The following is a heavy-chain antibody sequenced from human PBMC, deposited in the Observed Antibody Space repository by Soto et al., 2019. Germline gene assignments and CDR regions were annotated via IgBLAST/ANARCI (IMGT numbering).Heavy chain of an antibody. V-gene: IGHV4-39*01. Sequence: QLQMQESGPGLVKFSETLSLTCTVSGASISSTSYYWGWIRLPPGKGLEWIASMSYSESTYYNPSLKSRVTISADTSTNQLSLIPNSVTAADTAIYYCVGSVTLVGGANAVDYWGQGTLVTVSS. CDR3: VGSVTLVGGANAVDY. D-gene: IGHD3-10*01. CDR1: GASISSTSYY. CDR2: MSYSEST. J-gene: IGHJ4*02.